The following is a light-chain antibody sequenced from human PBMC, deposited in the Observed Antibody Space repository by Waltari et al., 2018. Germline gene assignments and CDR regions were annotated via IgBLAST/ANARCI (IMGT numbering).Light chain of an antibody. CDR3: SSYTSSITYV. J-gene: IGLJ1*01. CDR1: TSDVGSYNR. V-gene: IGLV2-18*02. CDR2: EVS. Sequence: QSALTQPPSVSGSPGQSVTISCPGTTSDVGSYNRSPWYQQAPGTAPKLLISEVSNRPSGVPDRFSGSKSDNTASLTISGLQAEDEADYYCSSYTSSITYVFGTGTKVTVL.